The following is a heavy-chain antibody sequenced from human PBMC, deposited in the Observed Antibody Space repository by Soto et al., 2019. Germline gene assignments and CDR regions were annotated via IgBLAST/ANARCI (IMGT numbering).Heavy chain of an antibody. CDR1: GFTFSSYA. Sequence: EVQLLESGGGLVQPGGSLRLSCAASGFTFSSYAMSWVRQAPGKGLEWVSAISGSGGSTYYADSVKGRFTISRDNSKNTPDLQMHSPRAEDTSVYYCAKEDLERDYFDYWGQGTLVTVSS. V-gene: IGHV3-23*01. J-gene: IGHJ4*02. CDR3: AKEDLERDYFDY. CDR2: ISGSGGST. D-gene: IGHD1-1*01.